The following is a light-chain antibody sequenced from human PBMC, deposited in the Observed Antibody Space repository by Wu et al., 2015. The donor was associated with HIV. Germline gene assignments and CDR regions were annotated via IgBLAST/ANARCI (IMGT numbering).Light chain of an antibody. Sequence: TQSPAILSLSPGERATLSCRASHSVDSSLAWYQQRPGQSPRLLIYDASKGPLAPQPGSGAGGSGTDFTLTISSLEPEDFAVYYCQQRSYSPLTFGQGTRLEI. CDR3: QQRSYSPLT. CDR2: DAS. V-gene: IGKV3-11*01. J-gene: IGKJ5*01. CDR1: HSVDSS.